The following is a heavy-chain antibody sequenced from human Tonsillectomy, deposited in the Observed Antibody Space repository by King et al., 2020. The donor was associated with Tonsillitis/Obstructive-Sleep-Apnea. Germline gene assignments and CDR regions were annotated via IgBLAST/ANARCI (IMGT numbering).Heavy chain of an antibody. CDR1: GFTFSNYA. D-gene: IGHD3-3*01. Sequence: VQLVESGGGLVQPGVSLRLSCAASGFTFSNYAMSWVRQAPGKGLEWVSGISASGGTTYYADSVKRRFTISRHNSTNTLYLQINSRRAADTAAYYCAKDGVITIAGVPGDTSDCWGQGTMVTVSS. V-gene: IGHV3-23*04. CDR2: ISASGGTT. CDR3: AKDGVITIAGVPGDTSDC. J-gene: IGHJ3*01.